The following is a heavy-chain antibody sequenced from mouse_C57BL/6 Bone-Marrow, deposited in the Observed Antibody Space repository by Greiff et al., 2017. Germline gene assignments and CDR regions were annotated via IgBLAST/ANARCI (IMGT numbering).Heavy chain of an antibody. D-gene: IGHD1-1*01. CDR2: LSNGGGST. CDR3: ARHGYYGSSYNWYVDV. CDR1: GFTFSDYY. J-gene: IGHJ1*03. Sequence: EVKLMESGGGLVQPGGSLKLSCAASGFTFSDYYMYWVRQTPEKRLEWVAYLSNGGGSTYYPDTVKGRFTISTANAKNTLYLQMSRLKSEDTAMDYWARHGYYGSSYNWYVDVWGTGTTVTVSS. V-gene: IGHV5-12*01.